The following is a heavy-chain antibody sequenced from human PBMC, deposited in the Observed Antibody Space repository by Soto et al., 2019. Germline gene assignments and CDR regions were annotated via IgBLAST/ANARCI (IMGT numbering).Heavy chain of an antibody. CDR3: ASGFDF. J-gene: IGHJ4*01. Sequence: QVQLQESGPGLVKPSQTLSLTCTVSGGSSSSGGYHWSWIRQHPGKGLEWIGYIYYSGSTYYNPTIKSSITISVGTAKNQFSRKLSSVTAADTAVYYCASGFDFWGQGTMVTVSS. V-gene: IGHV4-31*03. CDR2: IYYSGST. CDR1: GGSSSSGGYH.